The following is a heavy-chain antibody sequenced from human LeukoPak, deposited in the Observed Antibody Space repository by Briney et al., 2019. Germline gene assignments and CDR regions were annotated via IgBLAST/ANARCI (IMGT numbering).Heavy chain of an antibody. J-gene: IGHJ3*01. D-gene: IGHD3-10*01. CDR3: ARAGDYYNVNGFDV. V-gene: IGHV3-30*02. CDR2: IRYDGSNK. Sequence: PGGSLRLSCAASGFTFSRYSMNWVRQAPGKGLEWVAFIRYDGSNKYYADSVKGRFTISRDNSKNTLYLQMNSLRAEDTAVYYCARAGDYYNVNGFDVWGQGTMVTVSS. CDR1: GFTFSRYS.